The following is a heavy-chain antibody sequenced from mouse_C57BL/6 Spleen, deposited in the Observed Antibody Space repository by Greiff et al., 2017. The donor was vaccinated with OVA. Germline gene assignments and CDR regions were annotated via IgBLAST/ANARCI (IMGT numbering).Heavy chain of an antibody. CDR2: ISYSGST. CDR3: ARGGYTAWFAD. D-gene: IGHD3-1*01. J-gene: IGHJ3*01. CDR1: GYSITSGYD. Sequence: VQLQQSGPGMVKPSQSLSLTCTVTGYSITSGYDWHWIRHFPGNKLELMGYISYSGSTNYNPSLKSRISITHDTSKNHFFLKLNSVTTEDTATYYCARGGYTAWFADWGQGTLVTVSA. V-gene: IGHV3-1*01.